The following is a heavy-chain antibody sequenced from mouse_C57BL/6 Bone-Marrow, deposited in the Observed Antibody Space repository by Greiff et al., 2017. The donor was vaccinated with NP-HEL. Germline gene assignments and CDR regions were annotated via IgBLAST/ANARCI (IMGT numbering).Heavy chain of an antibody. Sequence: VQLQQSGPELVKPGASVKISCKASGYSFTDYNMNWVKQSNGKSLEWIGIITPNYGTTSYNQKFKGKATLTVDQSSSTAYMQLNSLTSEDSAVEYCARWRDDGLYRAMDYWGQGTSVTVSS. V-gene: IGHV1-39*01. D-gene: IGHD2-3*01. CDR3: ARWRDDGLYRAMDY. J-gene: IGHJ4*01. CDR2: ITPNYGTT. CDR1: GYSFTDYN.